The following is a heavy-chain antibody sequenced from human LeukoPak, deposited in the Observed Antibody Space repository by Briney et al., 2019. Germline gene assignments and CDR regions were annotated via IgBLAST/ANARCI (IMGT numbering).Heavy chain of an antibody. Sequence: PSETLSLTCSVSGGSFSTYFWTWIRQAPGKGLEWIGFIHYSGLTVYSPSLQSRVSMSVDTSRNQFSLDLSSVTAADTALYYCARDPPEDEWNSLDSWGQGILVTVSS. CDR2: IHYSGLT. CDR3: ARDPPEDEWNSLDS. J-gene: IGHJ4*02. V-gene: IGHV4-59*01. CDR1: GGSFSTYF. D-gene: IGHD1-7*01.